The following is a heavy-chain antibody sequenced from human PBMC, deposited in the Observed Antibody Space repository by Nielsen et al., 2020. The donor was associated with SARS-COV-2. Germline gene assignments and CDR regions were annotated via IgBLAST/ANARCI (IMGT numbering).Heavy chain of an antibody. J-gene: IGHJ5*02. CDR3: ARAYDSSGYLMYNWFDP. V-gene: IGHV4-30-4*01. CDR2: IYYSGST. CDR1: GGSISSGDYY. D-gene: IGHD3-22*01. Sequence: SETLSLTCTVSGGSISSGDYYWSWIRQPPGKGLEWIGYIYYSGSTYYNPSLKSRVTISVDTSKNQFSLKLSSVTAADTAVYYCARAYDSSGYLMYNWFDPWGQGTLVTVS.